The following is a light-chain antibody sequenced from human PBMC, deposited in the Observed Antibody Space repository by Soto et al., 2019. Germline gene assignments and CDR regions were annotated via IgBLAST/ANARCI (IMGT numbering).Light chain of an antibody. CDR3: QQYKNWPPVT. CDR1: QSVNSN. CDR2: GAS. V-gene: IGKV3-15*01. J-gene: IGKJ4*01. Sequence: ETVMTQSPATLSVSLGERATLSCRASQSVNSNLAWYQQKPGQAPRLLIYGASIRATGVPARFSGSGSGTDFTLTISSLQPEDFAVYFCQQYKNWPPVTFGGGTKVDNK.